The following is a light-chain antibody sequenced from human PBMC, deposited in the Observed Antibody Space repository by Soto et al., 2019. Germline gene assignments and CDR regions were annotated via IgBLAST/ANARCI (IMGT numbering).Light chain of an antibody. CDR3: SSYTSSSTWV. Sequence: QCALTQPASESGSPGQSITISCTGTSSDIGGYNYVSWYQQHPGKAPKLIIYDVSNRPSGVSNRFSGSKSGNTASLTISGLQAEDEADYYCSSYTSSSTWVFGGGTKVTVL. CDR1: SSDIGGYNY. V-gene: IGLV2-14*01. CDR2: DVS. J-gene: IGLJ3*02.